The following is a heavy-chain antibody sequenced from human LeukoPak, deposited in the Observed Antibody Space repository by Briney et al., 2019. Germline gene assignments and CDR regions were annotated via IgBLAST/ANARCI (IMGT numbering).Heavy chain of an antibody. Sequence: GASVKVSCKVSGYISTAYGFSWVRQAPGQGLEWMGWISVYDGDTNFAQRLQGRLTMTTDTSTSTAYLELRGLRSDDTAVYYCASGQKCFGDFLVRDYWGQGTLVTVSS. J-gene: IGHJ4*02. CDR2: ISVYDGDT. V-gene: IGHV1-18*04. CDR1: GYISTAYG. D-gene: IGHD3-10*01. CDR3: ASGQKCFGDFLVRDY.